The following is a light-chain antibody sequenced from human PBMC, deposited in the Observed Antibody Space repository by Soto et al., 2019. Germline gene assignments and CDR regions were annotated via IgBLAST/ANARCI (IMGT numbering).Light chain of an antibody. V-gene: IGKV3-20*01. Sequence: ELVLTQSPGTLSLSPGERATLSCRASQSVSSTYLAWYQRKPGQAPRLLIYGASSRATGIPDRFSGSGSGTDFTLTISRLEPEDFAVYYCQQYGSSAWTFGQGTKVDIK. J-gene: IGKJ1*01. CDR1: QSVSSTY. CDR3: QQYGSSAWT. CDR2: GAS.